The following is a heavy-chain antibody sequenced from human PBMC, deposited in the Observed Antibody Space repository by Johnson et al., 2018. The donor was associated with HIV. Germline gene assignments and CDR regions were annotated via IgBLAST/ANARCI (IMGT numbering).Heavy chain of an antibody. D-gene: IGHD6-13*01. Sequence: VQLVESGGGEVRPGGSLRLACVASGFTFDDYAMHWVRQAPGKGLEWVSGISWNSGSIGYADSVKGRFTISRDNAKNSVYLQMNSLRAEDTAVYYCTTAASSSWYGEDAFDIWGQGTMVTVSS. J-gene: IGHJ3*02. CDR2: ISWNSGSI. CDR1: GFTFDDYA. V-gene: IGHV3-9*01. CDR3: TTAASSSWYGEDAFDI.